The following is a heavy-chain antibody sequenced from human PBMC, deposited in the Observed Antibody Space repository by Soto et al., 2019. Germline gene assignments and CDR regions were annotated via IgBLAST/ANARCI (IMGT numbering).Heavy chain of an antibody. V-gene: IGHV4-59*01. CDR1: GGSISSYY. Sequence: QVQLQESGPGLVKPSETLSLTCTVSGGSISSYYWSWIRQPPGKGLEWIGYIYYSGSTNYNPSLKSRVTISVDTSKNQFSLKLSSVTAADTAVYYCATARPITMVRGVIKGAWFDPWGQGTLVTVSS. CDR3: ATARPITMVRGVIKGAWFDP. D-gene: IGHD3-10*01. CDR2: IYYSGST. J-gene: IGHJ5*02.